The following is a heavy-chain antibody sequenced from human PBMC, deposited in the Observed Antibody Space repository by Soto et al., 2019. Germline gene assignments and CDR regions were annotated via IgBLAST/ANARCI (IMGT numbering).Heavy chain of an antibody. V-gene: IGHV3-48*01. J-gene: IGHJ3*02. Sequence: ESGGGLVQPGGSLRLSCAASGFTFSSYSMNWVRQAPGKGLEWVSYISSSSSTIYYADSMKGRFTISRDNAKNSLYLQMNSLRAEDTAVYYCARTRQHSSWYFDAFDIWGQGTMVTVSS. CDR3: ARTRQHSSWYFDAFDI. D-gene: IGHD6-13*01. CDR1: GFTFSSYS. CDR2: ISSSSSTI.